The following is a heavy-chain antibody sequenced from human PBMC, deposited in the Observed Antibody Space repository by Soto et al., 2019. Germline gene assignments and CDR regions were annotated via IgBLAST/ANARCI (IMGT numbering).Heavy chain of an antibody. D-gene: IGHD3-3*01. CDR2: INHSGST. CDR1: GGSFSGYY. CDR3: ARGRRGYDFWSGSVWFDP. J-gene: IGHJ5*02. Sequence: QVQLQQWGAGLLKPSETLSLTCAVYGGSFSGYYWSWIRQPPGKGLEWIGEINHSGSTNYNPSLKRRVTRSVDTSKNQFSLKLSSVTAAYTAVYCCARGRRGYDFWSGSVWFDPWGQGTLVTVSS. V-gene: IGHV4-34*01.